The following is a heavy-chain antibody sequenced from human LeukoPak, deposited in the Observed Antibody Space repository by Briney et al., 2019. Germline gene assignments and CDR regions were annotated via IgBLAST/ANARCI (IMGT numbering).Heavy chain of an antibody. J-gene: IGHJ4*02. CDR3: ARTYYDFWSGYLVYFDY. Sequence: SETLSLTCTVSGGSISSSSYYWGWIRQPPGKGLEWIGSIYYSGSTYYNPSLKSRVTISVDTSKNQFPLKLSSVTAADTAVYYCARTYYDFWSGYLVYFDYWGQGTLVTVSS. V-gene: IGHV4-39*01. CDR2: IYYSGST. D-gene: IGHD3-3*01. CDR1: GGSISSSSYY.